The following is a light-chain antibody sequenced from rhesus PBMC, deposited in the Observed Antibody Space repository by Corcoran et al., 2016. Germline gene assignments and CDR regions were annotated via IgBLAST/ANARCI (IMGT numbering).Light chain of an antibody. CDR2: GAS. Sequence: EIVMTQSPATLSLSPGERATLSCRASQSVSSGVAWYQQKPKQAPRLLIYGASSRATCIPERFSGSGSWTDFTLIISRLEPEDVGTYYCQQYNYWNSFGRGTKVDIK. CDR3: QQYNYWNS. V-gene: IGKV3S9*01. CDR1: QSVSSG. J-gene: IGKJ2*01.